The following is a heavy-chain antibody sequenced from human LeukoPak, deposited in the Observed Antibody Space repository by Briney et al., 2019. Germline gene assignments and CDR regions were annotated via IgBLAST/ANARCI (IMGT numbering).Heavy chain of an antibody. CDR2: IHTSGST. J-gene: IGHJ3*02. CDR3: AGVLSRDYYDSSGLTYDAFDI. CDR1: GGSISSYY. D-gene: IGHD3-22*01. Sequence: PSETLSLTCTVSGGSISSYYWSWIRQPPGKGLEWIGRIHTSGSTNYNPSLKSRVSISLDTSKNQFSLKLSSVTAADTAVYYCAGVLSRDYYDSSGLTYDAFDIWGQGTMVTVSS. V-gene: IGHV4-4*07.